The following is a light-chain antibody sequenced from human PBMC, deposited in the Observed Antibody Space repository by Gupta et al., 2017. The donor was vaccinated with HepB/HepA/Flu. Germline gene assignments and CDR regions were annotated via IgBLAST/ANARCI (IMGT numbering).Light chain of an antibody. Sequence: EIVLTQSPATLSLSPRERATLSCRASQSLDIYLAWYQQKPGQAPSLLIYDGFKSETGVPARFSGSGSGKDFTLTNNRLEPEDVAIYYCQQRSRGYTFGQGTKLEIK. V-gene: IGKV3-11*01. J-gene: IGKJ2*01. CDR3: QQRSRGYT. CDR2: DGF. CDR1: QSLDIY.